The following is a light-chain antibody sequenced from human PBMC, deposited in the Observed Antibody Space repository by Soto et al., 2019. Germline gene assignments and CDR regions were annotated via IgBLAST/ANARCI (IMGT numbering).Light chain of an antibody. Sequence: QSALTQPASVSGSPGQSITISCTGTSSDVGGYNYVSWYQQHPGKAPKLTIYDVSNRPSGVSNRFSGSKSGNTASLTISGLQAEDEADYYCSSYTSSSTLPFVFGTGTKLTVL. CDR3: SSYTSSSTLPFV. J-gene: IGLJ1*01. CDR2: DVS. CDR1: SSDVGGYNY. V-gene: IGLV2-14*01.